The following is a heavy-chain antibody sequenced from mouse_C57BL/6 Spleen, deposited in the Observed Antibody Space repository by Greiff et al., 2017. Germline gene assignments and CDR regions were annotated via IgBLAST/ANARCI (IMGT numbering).Heavy chain of an antibody. V-gene: IGHV1-26*01. CDR1: GYTFTDYY. D-gene: IGHD1-1*01. CDR3: ARFDYGGGYFDF. CDR2: INPNNGGT. Sequence: VQLQQSGPELVKPGASVKISCKASGYTFTDYYMNWVKQSHGKSLEWIGDINPNNGGTSYNQKFKGKATLTVDKSSCTAYMELRSLKSEDSAVYYCARFDYGGGYFDFWGTGTTVTVSS. J-gene: IGHJ1*03.